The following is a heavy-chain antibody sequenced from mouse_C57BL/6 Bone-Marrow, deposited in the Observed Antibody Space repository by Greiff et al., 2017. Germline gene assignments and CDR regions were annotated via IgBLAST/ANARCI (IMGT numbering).Heavy chain of an antibody. CDR3: TRDYYGSRVYYYAMDY. CDR2: INPNNGGT. CDR1: GYTFTDYS. J-gene: IGHJ4*01. Sequence: EVQLQQSGPELVKPGASVKISCKASGYTFTDYSMNWVKQSHGKSLEWIGDINPNNGGTSYNQKFKGKATLTVDKSSSTAYMELRSLTYEDSVVYYCTRDYYGSRVYYYAMDYWGQGTSVTVSS. V-gene: IGHV1-26*01. D-gene: IGHD1-1*01.